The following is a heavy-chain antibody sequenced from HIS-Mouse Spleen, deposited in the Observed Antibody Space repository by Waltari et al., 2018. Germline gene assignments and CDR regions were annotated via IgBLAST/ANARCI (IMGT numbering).Heavy chain of an antibody. Sequence: QVQLVQSGAEVKKPGASVKVSCKASGYTFPGYSIHWVRQAPGQGLEWMGWINPNSGGTNYAQKFQGRVTMTRDTSISTAYMELSRLRSDDTAVYYCARVCSLGYYGMDVWGQGTTVTVSS. D-gene: IGHD6-13*01. CDR1: GYTFPGYS. J-gene: IGHJ6*02. V-gene: IGHV1-2*02. CDR3: ARVCSLGYYGMDV. CDR2: INPNSGGT.